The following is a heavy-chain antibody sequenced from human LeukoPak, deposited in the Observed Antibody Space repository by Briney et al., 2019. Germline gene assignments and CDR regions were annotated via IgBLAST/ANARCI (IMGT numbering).Heavy chain of an antibody. V-gene: IGHV3-43*02. CDR3: GEDFSSSWYIDY. D-gene: IGHD6-13*01. CDR2: ISGDGFST. CDR1: GFTFSSYT. J-gene: IGHJ4*02. Sequence: GGSLRLSCAASGFTFSSYTMHWVRQAPGKGLEWVALISGDGFSTYYADSVKGRFTISRDNSKNSLYLQMNSLRSEDTALYYCGEDFSSSWYIDYWGQGTLVTVSS.